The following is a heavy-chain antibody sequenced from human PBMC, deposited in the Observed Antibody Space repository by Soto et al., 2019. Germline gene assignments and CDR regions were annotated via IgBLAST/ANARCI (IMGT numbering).Heavy chain of an antibody. CDR1: GYTFTGYY. D-gene: IGHD6-13*01. CDR2: INPNSGGT. V-gene: IGHV1-2*04. Sequence: GASVKVSCKASGYTFTGYYMHCVRPAPGQGLEWMGWINPNSGGTNYAQKFQGWVTMTRDTSISTAYMELSRLRSDDTAVYYCAREIAAAGYDAFDIWGQGTMVTVSS. CDR3: AREIAAAGYDAFDI. J-gene: IGHJ3*02.